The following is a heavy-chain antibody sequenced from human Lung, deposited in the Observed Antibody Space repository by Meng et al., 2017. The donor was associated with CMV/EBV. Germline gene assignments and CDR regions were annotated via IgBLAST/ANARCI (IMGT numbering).Heavy chain of an antibody. CDR2: INWNGDST. CDR3: ARGGSSSWRQGVFDY. V-gene: IGHV3-20*01. Sequence: GSLKISCAASGFTFDDYGVSWVRQVPGKGLEWVSGINWNGDSTGYADSVKGRFTISRDNAKNSLYLQMNSLRAEDTALYHCARGGSSSWRQGVFDYWGQGTLVTVSS. D-gene: IGHD6-13*01. J-gene: IGHJ4*02. CDR1: GFTFDDYG.